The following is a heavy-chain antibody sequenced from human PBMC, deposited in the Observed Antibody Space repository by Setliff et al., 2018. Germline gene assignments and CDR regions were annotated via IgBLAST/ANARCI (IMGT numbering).Heavy chain of an antibody. CDR1: GFTSTNYA. CDR3: ASAHYYSGYIEYFQY. CDR2: IYAGNGDT. D-gene: IGHD5-12*01. Sequence: ASVKVSCKASGFTSTNYAIHWVRQAPGQRPECMGWIYAGNGDTKYSQKFQGRVTITRDTSASTVYMELSSLRSEDTAVYYCASAHYYSGYIEYFQYWGQGTLVTVSS. J-gene: IGHJ1*01. V-gene: IGHV1-3*01.